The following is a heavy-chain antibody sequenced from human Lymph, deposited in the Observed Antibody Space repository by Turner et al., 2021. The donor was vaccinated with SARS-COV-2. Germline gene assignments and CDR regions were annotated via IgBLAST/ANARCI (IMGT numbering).Heavy chain of an antibody. V-gene: IGHV5-51*03. CDR3: ATLHSASYLGPFDY. CDR1: GYSFTSFW. CDR2: IYPGDSDT. D-gene: IGHD1-26*01. Sequence: DVQLVQSGAAVKKPGESLKNSCKGSGYSFTSFWIGWVRQMPGKGLEWMGIIYPGDSDTRYRPSFQGQVTISADKSISTAYLQWSSLKASDTATYYCATLHSASYLGPFDYWGQGTLVTVTS. J-gene: IGHJ4*02.